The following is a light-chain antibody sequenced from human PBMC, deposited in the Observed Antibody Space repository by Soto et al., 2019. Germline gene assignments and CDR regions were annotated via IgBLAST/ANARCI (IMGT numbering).Light chain of an antibody. Sequence: IVMTQSPPTLSVSPGERATLSCRASQSVSSNLAWYQQKPGQAPRLLIYGASTRATGIPARFSGSGSGTDLNLTLSSLQSEDVAVSYCQQYNNWPSHITFGPGTKVDIK. CDR1: QSVSSN. CDR2: GAS. J-gene: IGKJ3*01. CDR3: QQYNNWPSHIT. V-gene: IGKV3-15*01.